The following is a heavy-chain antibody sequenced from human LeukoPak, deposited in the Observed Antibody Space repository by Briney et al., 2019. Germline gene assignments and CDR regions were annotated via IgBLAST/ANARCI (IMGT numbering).Heavy chain of an antibody. CDR2: ISGSGGST. J-gene: IGHJ3*02. V-gene: IGHV3-23*01. CDR1: GFTFNNYA. Sequence: GGSLRLSCAAYGFTFNNYAMSWVRQAPGKGLEWVSAISGSGGSTYHADSVKGRFTISRDNSKNTVNLQMNSLRVEDTAVYYCAKVRYYDFWSGYCAFDIWGQGTMVTVSS. CDR3: AKVRYYDFWSGYCAFDI. D-gene: IGHD3-3*01.